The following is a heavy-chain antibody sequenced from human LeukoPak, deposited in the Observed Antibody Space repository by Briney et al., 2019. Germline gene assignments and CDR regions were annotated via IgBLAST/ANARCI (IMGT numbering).Heavy chain of an antibody. CDR2: ISGSGDTT. J-gene: IGHJ6*02. CDR3: AGTGPRDYYYYYGMDV. V-gene: IGHV3-23*01. D-gene: IGHD1-7*01. CDR1: GFSFSSYG. Sequence: GGSLRLSCAASGFSFSSYGMSWVRQAPGKGLECVSSISGSGDTTNHADSVKGRFTISRDKSKNTLYLQMNSLRAEDTAVYYCAGTGPRDYYYYYGMDVWGQGTTVTVSS.